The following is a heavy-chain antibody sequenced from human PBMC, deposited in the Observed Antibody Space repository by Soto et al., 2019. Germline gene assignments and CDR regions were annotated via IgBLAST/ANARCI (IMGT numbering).Heavy chain of an antibody. CDR3: AKDRVGGTFYTPLGF. D-gene: IGHD1-7*01. J-gene: IGHJ4*02. CDR1: GFNFDNYG. Sequence: GGSLRLCCQASGFNFDNYGMHWVRQAPGKGLKWVAVITYDGSNKYYADSVKGRFTISRDNSKNTLSLHLNTLKPEDTAVYHCAKDRVGGTFYTPLGFWGQGTLVTVSS. CDR2: ITYDGSNK. V-gene: IGHV3-30*18.